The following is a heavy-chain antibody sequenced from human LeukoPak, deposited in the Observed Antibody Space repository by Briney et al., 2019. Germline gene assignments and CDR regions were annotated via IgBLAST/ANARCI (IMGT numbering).Heavy chain of an antibody. CDR1: GYTFTSYG. CDR2: ISAYNGNT. Sequence: ASVKVSYKASGYTFTSYGISWVRQAPGQGLEWMGWISAYNGNTNYAQKLQGRVTMTTDTSTSTAYMELRSLRSDDTAVYYCARVVPAAMPGDYFDYWGQGTLVTVSS. V-gene: IGHV1-18*01. CDR3: ARVVPAAMPGDYFDY. J-gene: IGHJ4*02. D-gene: IGHD2-2*01.